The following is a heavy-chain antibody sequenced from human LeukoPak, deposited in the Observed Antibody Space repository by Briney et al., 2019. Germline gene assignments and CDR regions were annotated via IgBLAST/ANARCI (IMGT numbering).Heavy chain of an antibody. Sequence: PSGTLSLTCTVSGGSISSYYWSWIRQPAGEGLEWIGRIYTSGSTNYNPGLKSRVTMSVDTSKNHFSLKLSSVTAADTAVYYCARARSGSYPYFDYWGQGTLVTVSS. J-gene: IGHJ4*02. V-gene: IGHV4-4*07. CDR2: IYTSGST. CDR3: ARARSGSYPYFDY. CDR1: GGSISSYY. D-gene: IGHD1-26*01.